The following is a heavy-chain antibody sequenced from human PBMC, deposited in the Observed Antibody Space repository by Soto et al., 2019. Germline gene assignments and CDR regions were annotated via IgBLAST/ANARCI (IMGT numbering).Heavy chain of an antibody. D-gene: IGHD2-2*01. CDR3: ARHIGPAATFYYYYGMDV. J-gene: IGHJ6*02. V-gene: IGHV5-51*01. Sequence: GESLKISCKGSGYSFTSYWIGWVRQMPGKGLEWMGIIYPGDSDTRYSPSFQGQVTISADKSISTAYLQWSSLKASDTAMYYCARHIGPAATFYYYYGMDVWGQGTTVTVSS. CDR2: IYPGDSDT. CDR1: GYSFTSYW.